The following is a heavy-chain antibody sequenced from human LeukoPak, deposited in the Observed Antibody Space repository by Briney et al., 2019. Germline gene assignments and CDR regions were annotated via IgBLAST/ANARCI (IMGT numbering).Heavy chain of an antibody. V-gene: IGHV4-59*12. CDR3: ARSSPREYAFDI. CDR2: IYYSGST. Sequence: PSETLSLTCTVSGGSISSYYWSWIRQPPGKGLEWIGYIYYSGSTNYNPSLKSRVTISVDTSENQLSLNLNSVTAADTAIYYCARSSPREYAFDIWGQGTMVTVSS. J-gene: IGHJ3*02. CDR1: GGSISSYY.